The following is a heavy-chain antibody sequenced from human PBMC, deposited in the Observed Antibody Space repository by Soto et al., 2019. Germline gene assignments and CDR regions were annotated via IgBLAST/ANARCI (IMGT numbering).Heavy chain of an antibody. V-gene: IGHV4-59*01. CDR3: ARVIGVAVAGSFYYYMDV. CDR1: GGSISSYY. CDR2: IYYSGST. D-gene: IGHD6-19*01. Sequence: PSETLSLTCTVSGGSISSYYWSWIRQPPGKGLEWIGYIYYSGSTNYNPSLKSRVTISVDTSKNQFSPKLSSVTAADTAVYYCARVIGVAVAGSFYYYMDVWGKGTTVTVS. J-gene: IGHJ6*03.